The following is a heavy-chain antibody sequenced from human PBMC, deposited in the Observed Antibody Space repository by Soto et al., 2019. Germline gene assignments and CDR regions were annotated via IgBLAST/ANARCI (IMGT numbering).Heavy chain of an antibody. Sequence: SETLSLTCTVSGGSVTSGGYFWSWIRQPPGEGLEWIGHIYNRGSTYSNPSLRGRVTISVDTSKSQFSLKLSSVTAADTAVYYCARGPSADKIDFWGQGTLVTVSS. J-gene: IGHJ4*02. CDR3: ARGPSADKIDF. V-gene: IGHV4-30-4*01. D-gene: IGHD3-3*01. CDR2: IYNRGST. CDR1: GGSVTSGGYF.